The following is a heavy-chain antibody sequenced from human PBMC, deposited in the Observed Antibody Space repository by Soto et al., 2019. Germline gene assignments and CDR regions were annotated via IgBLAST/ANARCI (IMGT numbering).Heavy chain of an antibody. CDR3: ARYCSGGSCYHNWFDP. CDR2: ISSYNGNT. Sequence: QVQLVQSGAEVKNPGASVKVSCKSSGYTFSSYGSTYGISWVRQAPGQGPQWMGWISSYNGNTNYAQKFQGRVTMTTDTSTSTAYMELRSLRSDDTAVYYCARYCSGGSCYHNWFDPWGQGTLVTVSS. CDR1: GYTFSSYGSTYG. V-gene: IGHV1-18*01. D-gene: IGHD2-15*01. J-gene: IGHJ5*02.